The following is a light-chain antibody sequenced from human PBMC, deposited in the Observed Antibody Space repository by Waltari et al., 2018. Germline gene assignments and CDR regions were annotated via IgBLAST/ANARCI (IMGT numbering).Light chain of an antibody. Sequence: ILLTQSPATLSVSPGERATLPCRASQNIDTRLAWYQHKPGQAPRLLFYGASIRAADIPARFSGSGFGTGFSLTINSLQSEEYAVYYCQQYLQWPPAITFGPGTRLDVK. CDR2: GAS. V-gene: IGKV3-15*01. J-gene: IGKJ5*01. CDR3: QQYLQWPPAIT. CDR1: QNIDTR.